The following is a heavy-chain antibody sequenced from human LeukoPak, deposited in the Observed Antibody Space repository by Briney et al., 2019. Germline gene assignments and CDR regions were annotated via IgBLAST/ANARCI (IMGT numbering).Heavy chain of an antibody. CDR3: ARGVDAFDI. CDR1: GYSFSAYY. V-gene: IGHV1-2*02. J-gene: IGHJ3*02. Sequence: ASVKVSCKATGYSFSAYYVHWVRQAPGQGLEWMAWVKPKSGVTNYVKGFQGRVTMSRDTSISTVYMELSRLRSDDSAVYYCARGVDAFDIWGQGTMVTVSS. CDR2: VKPKSGVT.